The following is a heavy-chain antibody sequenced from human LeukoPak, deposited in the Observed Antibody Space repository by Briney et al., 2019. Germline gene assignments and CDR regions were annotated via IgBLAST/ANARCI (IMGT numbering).Heavy chain of an antibody. V-gene: IGHV4-4*07. J-gene: IGHJ5*02. CDR3: ARDTAAGRAGNWFDP. D-gene: IGHD6-13*01. CDR2: IYTSGST. CDR1: GGSISSYY. Sequence: SETLSLTCTVSGGSISSYYWSWIRQPAGKGLEWIGRIYTSGSTNYNPSLKSRVTMSVGTSKNQFSLKLSSVTAADTAVYYCARDTAAGRAGNWFDPWGQGTLVTVSS.